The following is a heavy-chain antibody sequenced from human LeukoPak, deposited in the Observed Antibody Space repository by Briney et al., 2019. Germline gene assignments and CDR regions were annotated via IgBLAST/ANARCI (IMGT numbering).Heavy chain of an antibody. J-gene: IGHJ4*02. CDR2: INPNSGGT. CDR3: ARELQGSGYPPPIYFDY. D-gene: IGHD3-22*01. CDR1: EDTFTYYH. V-gene: IGHV1-2*02. Sequence: GASVKVSCKASEDTFTYYHIHWVRQAPGQGLEWMGWINPNSGGTNYAQKFQGRVTMTRDTSISTAYMELSRLRSHDTAVYYCARELQGSGYPPPIYFDYWGQGTLVTVSS.